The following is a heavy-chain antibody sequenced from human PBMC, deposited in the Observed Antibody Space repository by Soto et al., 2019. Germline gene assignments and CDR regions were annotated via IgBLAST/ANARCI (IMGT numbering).Heavy chain of an antibody. V-gene: IGHV4-59*01. J-gene: IGHJ3*01. Sequence: PSATLSLTCTVSDGSISNFYWSWIRQPPGKGLEWIGYISSSGNTNYNPSLKSRVSISVDTSKNQFSLNLTSVTAADTAVYYCAREKDLILGGYAFGFWGAGTLVTISS. D-gene: IGHD1-26*01. CDR2: ISSSGNT. CDR3: AREKDLILGGYAFGF. CDR1: DGSISNFY.